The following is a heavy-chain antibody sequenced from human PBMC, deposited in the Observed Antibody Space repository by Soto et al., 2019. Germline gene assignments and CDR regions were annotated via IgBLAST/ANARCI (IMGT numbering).Heavy chain of an antibody. CDR3: ARGIRRVPAARIYYGMDV. Sequence: SETLSLTCAVYGGSFSGCYWSWIRQPPGKGLEWIGEINHSGSTNYNPSLKSRVTISVDTSKNQFSLKLSSVTAADTAVYYCARGIRRVPAARIYYGMDVWGQGTTVTVSS. V-gene: IGHV4-34*01. J-gene: IGHJ6*02. D-gene: IGHD2-2*01. CDR1: GGSFSGCY. CDR2: INHSGST.